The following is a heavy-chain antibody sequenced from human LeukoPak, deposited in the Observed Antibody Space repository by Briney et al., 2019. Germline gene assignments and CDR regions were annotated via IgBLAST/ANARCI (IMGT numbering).Heavy chain of an antibody. CDR2: ISSSSSYI. Sequence: GGSLRLSCAASGFTFSSYSMNWVRQAAGKGLEWVSSISSSSSYIYCADSMKGRFTLSRDNTKNSIYLQMNSLRAEDTAVYYCARAAEGWYVGFDYWGQGTLVTVSS. CDR1: GFTFSSYS. D-gene: IGHD6-19*01. V-gene: IGHV3-21*01. J-gene: IGHJ4*02. CDR3: ARAAEGWYVGFDY.